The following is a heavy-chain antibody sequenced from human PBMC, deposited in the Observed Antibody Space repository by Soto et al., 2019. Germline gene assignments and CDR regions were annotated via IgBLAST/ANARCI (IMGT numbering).Heavy chain of an antibody. J-gene: IGHJ3*02. D-gene: IGHD5-12*01. CDR3: AREAYSVPDKPFGMGAFDI. CDR2: IIPILGIA. Sequence: ASVKVSCKASGGTFSSYTISWVRQAPGQGLEWMGRIIPILGIANYAQKFQGRVTFTADKSTSTAYMELSSLRSEDTAVYYCAREAYSVPDKPFGMGAFDIWGQGTMVTVSS. V-gene: IGHV1-69*04. CDR1: GGTFSSYT.